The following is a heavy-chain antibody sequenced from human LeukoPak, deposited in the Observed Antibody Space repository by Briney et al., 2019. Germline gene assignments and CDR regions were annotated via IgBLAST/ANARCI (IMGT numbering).Heavy chain of an antibody. CDR2: IKKDGSEK. V-gene: IGHV3-7*05. Sequence: PGGSLRLSCAASGFRFSDYWISWVRQAPGKGLEWVANIKKDGSEKNYVDSVKGRFTISRDNAKNSLYLQMNSLRVEDTAVYYCAKNRGYCEYWGQGTLVTVSS. CDR3: AKNRGYCEY. J-gene: IGHJ4*02. D-gene: IGHD1/OR15-1a*01. CDR1: GFRFSDYW.